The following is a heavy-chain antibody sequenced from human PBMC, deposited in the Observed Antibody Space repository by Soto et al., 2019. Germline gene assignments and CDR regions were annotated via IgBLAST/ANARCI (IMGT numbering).Heavy chain of an antibody. CDR3: ARDVAAVYYYYMDV. D-gene: IGHD2-15*01. CDR2: IYSGGST. V-gene: IGHV3-53*04. J-gene: IGHJ6*03. Sequence: GESLKISCAASGFTVSSNYMSWVRQAPGKGLEWVSVIYSGGSTYYADSVKGRFTISRHNSKNTLYLQMNSLRAEDTAVYYCARDVAAVYYYYMDVWGKGTTVTVSS. CDR1: GFTVSSNY.